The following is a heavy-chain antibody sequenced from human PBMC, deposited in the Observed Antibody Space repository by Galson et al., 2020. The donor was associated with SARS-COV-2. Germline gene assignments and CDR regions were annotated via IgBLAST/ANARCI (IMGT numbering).Heavy chain of an antibody. CDR3: ARGSSSHAFDI. Sequence: TGGSLRLSCEASGFTFSTHGMDWVRQAPGKGLEWVAVIWYDGSNKYYADSVKGRFTISRDNSKNTLYLQLNSLRADDTAVYYCARGSSSHAFDIWGQGTMVTVSS. J-gene: IGHJ3*02. D-gene: IGHD3-10*01. V-gene: IGHV3-33*01. CDR1: GFTFSTHG. CDR2: IWYDGSNK.